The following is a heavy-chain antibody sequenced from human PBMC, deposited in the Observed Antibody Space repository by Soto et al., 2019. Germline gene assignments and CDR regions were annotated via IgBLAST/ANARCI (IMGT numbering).Heavy chain of an antibody. Sequence: QVQLVESGGGVVQPGRSLRLSCAASGFTFSSYGMHWVRQAPGKGLEWVAVISYDGSNKYYADSVKGRFTISRDNSKNTLYLQMNSLRAEDTAVYYCAGSGSYYHWFDPWGQGTLVTVSS. CDR2: ISYDGSNK. CDR3: AGSGSYYHWFDP. D-gene: IGHD3-10*01. V-gene: IGHV3-30*03. CDR1: GFTFSSYG. J-gene: IGHJ5*02.